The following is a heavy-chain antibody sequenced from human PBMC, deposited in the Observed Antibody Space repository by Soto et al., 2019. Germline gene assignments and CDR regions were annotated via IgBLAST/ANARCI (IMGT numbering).Heavy chain of an antibody. CDR2: IKQDGSEK. V-gene: IGHV3-7*04. CDR1: GFTFSSYW. J-gene: IGHJ4*02. CDR3: ARAGFYDILTGYYNKEFDY. Sequence: EVQLVESGGGLVQPGGSLRLSCAASGFTFSSYWMSWVRQAPGKGLEWVANIKQDGSEKYYVDSVKGRFTISRDNAKNSLYLQMNSLRAEDTAVYYCARAGFYDILTGYYNKEFDYWGQGTLVTVSS. D-gene: IGHD3-9*01.